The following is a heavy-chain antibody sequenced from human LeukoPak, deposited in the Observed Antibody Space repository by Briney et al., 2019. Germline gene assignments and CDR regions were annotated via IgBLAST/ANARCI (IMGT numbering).Heavy chain of an antibody. CDR3: ATPKGSRVGATMDY. Sequence: ASVKVSCKASGYTFTSYGISWVRQAPGQGLEWMGWISAYNGNTNYAQKLQGRVTMTTDTSTSTAYMELRSLRSDDTAVYYCATPKGSRVGATMDYWGQGTLATVSS. D-gene: IGHD1-26*01. V-gene: IGHV1-18*01. J-gene: IGHJ4*02. CDR2: ISAYNGNT. CDR1: GYTFTSYG.